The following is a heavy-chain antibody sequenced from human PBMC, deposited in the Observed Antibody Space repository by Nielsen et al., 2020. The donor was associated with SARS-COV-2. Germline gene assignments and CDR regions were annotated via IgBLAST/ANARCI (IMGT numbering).Heavy chain of an antibody. V-gene: IGHV3-30*18. CDR1: GFTFSSYG. D-gene: IGHD2-2*01. Sequence: GESLKISCAASGFTFSSYGMHWVRQAPGKGLEWVAVISYDGSNKYYADSVKGRFTISRDNSKNTLYLQMNSLRAEDTAVYYCAKDLGPGYVAAAMLGYYYYCGMDVWGQGTTVTVSS. CDR2: ISYDGSNK. J-gene: IGHJ6*02. CDR3: AKDLGPGYVAAAMLGYYYYCGMDV.